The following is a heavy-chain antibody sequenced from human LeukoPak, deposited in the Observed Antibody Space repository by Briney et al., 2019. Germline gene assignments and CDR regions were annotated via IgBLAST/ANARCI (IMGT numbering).Heavy chain of an antibody. CDR2: ISSSSCYI. J-gene: IGHJ4*02. CDR1: GFTFSSYS. Sequence: GASLRLSCAASGFTFSSYSMNWVRQAPGKGLELVSSISSSSCYIYYADSVKGRFTISRDNAKNSLYLQMNSLRAEDTAVYYCAGGIAAATFDYWGQGTLVTVSS. D-gene: IGHD6-13*01. V-gene: IGHV3-21*01. CDR3: AGGIAAATFDY.